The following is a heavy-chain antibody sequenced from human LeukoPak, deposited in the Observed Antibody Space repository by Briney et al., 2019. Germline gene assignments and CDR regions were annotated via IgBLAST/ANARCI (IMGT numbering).Heavy chain of an antibody. J-gene: IGHJ4*02. CDR1: GYTFTSYG. V-gene: IGHV1-18*01. CDR2: ISAYNGNT. CDR3: ARARTRAPLLRFLEWLSVDFDY. D-gene: IGHD3-3*01. Sequence: GASVKVSCKASGYTFTSYGISWVRQAPGQGLEWMGWISAYNGNTNYAQKRQGRVTMTTDTSTSTAYMELRSLRSEGTAVYYCARARTRAPLLRFLEWLSVDFDYWGQGTLVTVSS.